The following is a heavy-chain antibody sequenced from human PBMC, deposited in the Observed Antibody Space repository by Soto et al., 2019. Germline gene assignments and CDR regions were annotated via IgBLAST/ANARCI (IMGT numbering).Heavy chain of an antibody. D-gene: IGHD1-1*01. J-gene: IGHJ6*02. Sequence: QVQLVQSGAEVKKPGSSVKVSCKASGGTFSSYAISWVRQAPGQVLEWMGGIIPIFGTANYAQKFQGRVTSTADESTSTAYMELSSRRSEDTAVYYCARGRSGTTSYYYYGMDVWGQGTTVTVAS. CDR1: GGTFSSYA. V-gene: IGHV1-69*12. CDR3: ARGRSGTTSYYYYGMDV. CDR2: IIPIFGTA.